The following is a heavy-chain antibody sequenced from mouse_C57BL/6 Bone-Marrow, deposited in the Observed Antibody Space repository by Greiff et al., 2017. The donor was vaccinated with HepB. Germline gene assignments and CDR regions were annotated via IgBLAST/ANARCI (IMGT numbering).Heavy chain of an antibody. Sequence: EVMLVESEGGLVQPGSSMKLSCTASGFTFSDYYMAWVRQVPEKGLEWVANINYDGSSTYYLDSLKSRFIISRDNAKNILYLQMSSLKSEDTATYYCSRERGFYYDYAMDYWGQGTSVTVSS. V-gene: IGHV5-16*01. D-gene: IGHD2-4*01. CDR3: SRERGFYYDYAMDY. CDR2: INYDGSST. J-gene: IGHJ4*01. CDR1: GFTFSDYY.